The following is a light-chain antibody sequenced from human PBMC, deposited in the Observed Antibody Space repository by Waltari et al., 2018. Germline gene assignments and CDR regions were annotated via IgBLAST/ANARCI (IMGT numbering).Light chain of an antibody. Sequence: DIQMTQSPPSLPASVGDRVTISCRASQRISSYLNWYQQEPGKAPRLLIYGATSLQSGVPSRFSGSGSGTDFTLTISSLQPEDFATYYCQQTYKTPRTFGQGTKVDI. CDR1: QRISSY. J-gene: IGKJ1*01. CDR3: QQTYKTPRT. CDR2: GAT. V-gene: IGKV1-39*01.